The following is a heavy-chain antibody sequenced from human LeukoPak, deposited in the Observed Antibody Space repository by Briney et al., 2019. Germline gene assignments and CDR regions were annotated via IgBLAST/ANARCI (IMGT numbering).Heavy chain of an antibody. J-gene: IGHJ3*02. CDR3: ARGVRGYCSGGSCWDDAFDI. CDR2: IYTSGST. Sequence: SETLSLTCTVSGGSISSYYWSWIRQPAGKGLEWIGRIYTSGSTNYNPSLKSRVTMSVDTSKNQFSLKLSSVTAADTAVYYCARGVRGYCSGGSCWDDAFDIWGQGTMVTVSS. V-gene: IGHV4-4*07. D-gene: IGHD2-15*01. CDR1: GGSISSYY.